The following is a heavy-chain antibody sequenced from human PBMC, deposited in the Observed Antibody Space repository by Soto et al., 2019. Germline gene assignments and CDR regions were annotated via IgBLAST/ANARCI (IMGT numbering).Heavy chain of an antibody. CDR3: ARVGLRFLEWLFPVDDY. D-gene: IGHD3-3*01. CDR1: GYTFTSYG. CDR2: ISAYNGNT. V-gene: IGHV1-18*04. J-gene: IGHJ4*02. Sequence: ASVKVSCKASGYTFTSYGISWVRQAPGQGLEWMGWISAYNGNTNYAQKLQGRVTMTTDTPTSTAYMELRSLRSDDTAVYYCARVGLRFLEWLFPVDDYWGQGTLVTVS.